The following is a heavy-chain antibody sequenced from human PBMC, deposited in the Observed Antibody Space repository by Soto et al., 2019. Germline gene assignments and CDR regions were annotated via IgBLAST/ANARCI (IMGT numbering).Heavy chain of an antibody. D-gene: IGHD6-13*01. Sequence: QVQLVESGGGVVQPGRSLRLSCAASGFIFSSYGMHWVRQAPGKGLEWVAVISYDGSNKYYGVSVKGRFTISRDNSKNTLYLQMNSLRPEDTAVYYCAAGYSSSWYYFDDWGQGTLVTVSS. J-gene: IGHJ4*02. V-gene: IGHV3-30*03. CDR3: AAGYSSSWYYFDD. CDR2: ISYDGSNK. CDR1: GFIFSSYG.